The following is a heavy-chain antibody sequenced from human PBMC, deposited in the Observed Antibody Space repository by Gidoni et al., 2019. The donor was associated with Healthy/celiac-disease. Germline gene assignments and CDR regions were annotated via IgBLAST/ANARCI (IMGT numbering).Heavy chain of an antibody. J-gene: IGHJ6*02. D-gene: IGHD2-2*01. Sequence: QVQLQQWGAGLLKPSATLSLTCAVYGGSFSGYYWSWIRQPPGKGLEWIGEINHSGSTNYNPSLKSRVTISVDTSKNQFSLKLSSVTAADTAVYYCARGRYCSSTSCYAYYYYGMDVWGQGTTVTVSS. V-gene: IGHV4-34*01. CDR2: INHSGST. CDR3: ARGRYCSSTSCYAYYYYGMDV. CDR1: GGSFSGYY.